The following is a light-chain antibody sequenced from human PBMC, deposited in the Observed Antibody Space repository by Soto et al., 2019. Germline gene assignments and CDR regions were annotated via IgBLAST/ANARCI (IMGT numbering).Light chain of an antibody. V-gene: IGLV2-14*01. Sequence: QSVLTQPASVSGSPGQSTTISCTGTGSDVGSYKYVSWYQQHPGKAPKLIIFEVSNRPSGVSDRFSGSKSGNTASLTISGLQAEDEADYYCSSYTSISSLGVFGTGTKGTVL. J-gene: IGLJ1*01. CDR1: GSDVGSYKY. CDR3: SSYTSISSLGV. CDR2: EVS.